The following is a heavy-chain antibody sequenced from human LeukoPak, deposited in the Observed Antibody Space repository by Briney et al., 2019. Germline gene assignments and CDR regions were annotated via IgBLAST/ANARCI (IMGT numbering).Heavy chain of an antibody. J-gene: IGHJ3*02. CDR3: ARATALTASHDSSGSDAFDI. V-gene: IGHV7-4-1*02. CDR2: INTNTGNP. CDR1: GYTFTSYA. D-gene: IGHD3-22*01. Sequence: ASVKVSCQASGYTFTSYAMNWVRQAPGQGLEWMGWINTNTGNPTYAQGFTGRFVFSLDTSVSTAYLQISSLKAEDTAVYYCARATALTASHDSSGSDAFDIWGQGTMVTVSS.